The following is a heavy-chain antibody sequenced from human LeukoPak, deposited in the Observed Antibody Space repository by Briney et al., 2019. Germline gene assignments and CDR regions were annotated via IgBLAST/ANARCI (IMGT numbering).Heavy chain of an antibody. CDR2: INPNSGGT. CDR1: GYTSTGYY. J-gene: IGHJ5*02. V-gene: IGHV1-2*02. D-gene: IGHD1-26*01. CDR3: ARDNSVGDVAWWFDP. Sequence: ASVKVSCKASGYTSTGYYIHWVRQAPGQGLEWMGWINPNSGGTSYAQKFQGRVTMTRDMSTTTDYMELSSLRSEDTAVYYCARDNSVGDVAWWFDPWGQGTLVTVSS.